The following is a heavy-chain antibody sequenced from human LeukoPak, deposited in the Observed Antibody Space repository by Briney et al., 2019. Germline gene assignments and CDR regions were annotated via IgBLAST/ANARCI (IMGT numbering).Heavy chain of an antibody. CDR3: ARKRDYDFWSGPVAFDI. CDR1: GGSISSSNW. Sequence: SETLSLPCAVSGGSISSSNWWSWVRQPPGKGLEWIGSIYYSGSTYYNPSLKSRVTISVDTSKNQFSLKLSSVTAADTAVYYCARKRDYDFWSGPVAFDIWGQGTMVTVSS. V-gene: IGHV4-39*01. CDR2: IYYSGST. J-gene: IGHJ3*02. D-gene: IGHD3-3*01.